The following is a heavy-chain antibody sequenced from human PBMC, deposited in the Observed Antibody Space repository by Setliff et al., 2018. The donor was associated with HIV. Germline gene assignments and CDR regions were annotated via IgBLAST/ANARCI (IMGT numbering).Heavy chain of an antibody. CDR2: ISSSSGTI. V-gene: IGHV3-48*01. Sequence: GGSLRLSCAASGFTFSSNSMNWVRQAPGKGLEWVSYISSSSGTIYYADSVKGRFTISRDNAKNSLYLQMNSLRPEDTAVYYCARREYNYLPRAFDLWGQGTTVTVSS. CDR3: ARREYNYLPRAFDL. CDR1: GFTFSSNS. D-gene: IGHD1-1*01. J-gene: IGHJ3*01.